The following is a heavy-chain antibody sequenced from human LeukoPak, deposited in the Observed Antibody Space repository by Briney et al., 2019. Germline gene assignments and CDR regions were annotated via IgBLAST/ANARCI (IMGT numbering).Heavy chain of an antibody. J-gene: IGHJ6*03. CDR2: ISSSSSYI. D-gene: IGHD5-18*01. V-gene: IGHV3-21*01. CDR3: AREGWLNYYYMDV. Sequence: GGSLRLSCAASGFTFSSYSMNWVRQAPGRGLEWVSSISSSSSYIYYADSVKGRCTISRDNAKNSLYLQMNSLRAEDTAVYYCAREGWLNYYYMDVWGKGTTVTVSS. CDR1: GFTFSSYS.